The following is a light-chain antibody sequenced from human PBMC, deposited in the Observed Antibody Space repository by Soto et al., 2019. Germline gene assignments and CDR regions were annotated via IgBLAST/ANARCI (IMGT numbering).Light chain of an antibody. J-gene: IGKJ2*01. CDR1: QSVSSS. CDR2: GAS. CDR3: QQYGSSPPFT. V-gene: IGKV3-20*01. Sequence: EIVMTQSPATLSVSPGERATLSCRASQSVSSSLAWYQQKPGQAPRLLIYGASSRATGVPDRFSGSGSGTEFTLTINRLEPEDSAVYYCQQYGSSPPFTFGQGTKVDIK.